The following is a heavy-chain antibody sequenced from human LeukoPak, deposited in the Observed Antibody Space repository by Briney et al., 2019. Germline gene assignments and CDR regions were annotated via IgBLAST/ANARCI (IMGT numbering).Heavy chain of an antibody. Sequence: GASVTVSCKASGYTFTRDAMNWVRQAPGQGLEYMGWIDTNTWNPTYAQGFTRRFVFSLDTSVSKAYLQIFSLKAEDTAVYYCARKSMVQHMDVWGNGTTVTVSS. CDR3: ARKSMVQHMDV. D-gene: IGHD3-10*01. V-gene: IGHV7-4-1*01. CDR2: IDTNTWNP. CDR1: GYTFTRDA. J-gene: IGHJ6*03.